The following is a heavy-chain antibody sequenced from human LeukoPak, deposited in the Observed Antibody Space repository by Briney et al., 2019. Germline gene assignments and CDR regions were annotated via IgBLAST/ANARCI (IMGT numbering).Heavy chain of an antibody. J-gene: IGHJ4*02. D-gene: IGHD6-19*01. V-gene: IGHV4-59*01. CDR2: LYYSGST. Sequence: SETLSLTCTVSGGSLSSYYWSWIRQPPGKGLEWIGYLYYSGSTNNNPSLKSRVTISVDTSKNQFSLKLSSVTAADTAVYYCARDNGDSSGCLFDYWGQGTLVTVSS. CDR3: ARDNGDSSGCLFDY. CDR1: GGSLSSYY.